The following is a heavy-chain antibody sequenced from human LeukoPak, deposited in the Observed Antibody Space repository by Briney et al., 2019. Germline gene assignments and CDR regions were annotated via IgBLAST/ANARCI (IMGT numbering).Heavy chain of an antibody. V-gene: IGHV4-34*01. D-gene: IGHD5-12*01. Sequence: SETLSLTCTVSGDSISSYYWSWIRQPPGKGLEWIGEINHSGSTNYNPSLKSRVTISVDTSKNQFSLKLSSVTAADTAVYYCARGFLATYWGQGTLVTVSS. CDR2: INHSGST. J-gene: IGHJ4*02. CDR3: ARGFLATY. CDR1: GDSISSYY.